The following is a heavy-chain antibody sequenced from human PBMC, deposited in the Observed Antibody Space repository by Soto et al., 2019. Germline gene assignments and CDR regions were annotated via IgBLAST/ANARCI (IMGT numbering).Heavy chain of an antibody. J-gene: IGHJ2*01. CDR2: IYYSGST. CDR3: ARGGDYYDSSGGWYFDL. D-gene: IGHD3-22*01. CDR1: GGSISSGGYY. V-gene: IGHV4-31*02. Sequence: LFGGSISSGGYYWRWIRQHPGKGLEWIGYIYYSGSTYYNPSLKSRVTISVDTSKNQFSLKLSSVTAADTAVYYCARGGDYYDSSGGWYFDLWGRGTLVTVSS.